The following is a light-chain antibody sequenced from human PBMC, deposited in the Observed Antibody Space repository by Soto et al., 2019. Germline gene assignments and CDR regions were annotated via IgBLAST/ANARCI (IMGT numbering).Light chain of an antibody. Sequence: QSVLTQPASVSGSPGQSITISCTGTSSDIGSYNFVSWYQQHPGKVPKLMIYEVSNRPSGISNRFSGSKSGNTASLSISGLQAEDEADYFCSSYTSSSTRVVFGGGTKVTVL. CDR1: SSDIGSYNF. J-gene: IGLJ2*01. V-gene: IGLV2-14*01. CDR3: SSYTSSSTRVV. CDR2: EVS.